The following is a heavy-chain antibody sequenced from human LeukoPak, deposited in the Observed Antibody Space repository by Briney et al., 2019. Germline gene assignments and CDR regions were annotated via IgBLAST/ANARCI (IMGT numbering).Heavy chain of an antibody. Sequence: PGGSLRLSCAASGFTFSSYAMSWVRQAPGKGLEWVSDISGSGGSTYYADSVKGRFTISRDKSKNTLYLQMNRLRAEDTAVYYCAKDTGFTRPTSYSSSSYFDYWGQGTLVTVSS. V-gene: IGHV3-23*01. CDR1: GFTFSSYA. J-gene: IGHJ4*02. D-gene: IGHD6-13*01. CDR3: AKDTGFTRPTSYSSSSYFDY. CDR2: ISGSGGST.